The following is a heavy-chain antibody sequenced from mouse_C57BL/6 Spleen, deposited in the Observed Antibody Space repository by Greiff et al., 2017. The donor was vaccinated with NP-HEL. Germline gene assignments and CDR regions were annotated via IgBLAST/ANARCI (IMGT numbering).Heavy chain of an antibody. CDR1: GYSITSGYY. J-gene: IGHJ4*01. CDR3: ARYSNYEAMDY. CDR2: ISYDGSN. Sequence: EVKLEESGPGLVKPSQSLSLTCSVTGYSITSGYYWNWIRQFPGNKLEWMGYISYDGSNNYNPSLKNRISITRDTSKNQFFLKLNSVTTEDTATYYCARYSNYEAMDYWGQGTSVTVSS. D-gene: IGHD2-5*01. V-gene: IGHV3-6*01.